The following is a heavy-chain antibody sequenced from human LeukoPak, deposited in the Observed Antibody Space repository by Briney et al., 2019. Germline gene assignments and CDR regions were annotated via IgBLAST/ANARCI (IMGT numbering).Heavy chain of an antibody. J-gene: IGHJ3*02. V-gene: IGHV3-74*01. CDR2: INSDGSST. Sequence: GGSLRLSCAASGFTVNSNDMSWVRQAPGKGLVWVSRINSDGSSTSYADSVKGRFTISRDNAKNTLYLQMNSLRAEDTAVYYCARERIDAFHIWGQGTMVTVSS. CDR3: ARERIDAFHI. D-gene: IGHD2-15*01. CDR1: GFTVNSND.